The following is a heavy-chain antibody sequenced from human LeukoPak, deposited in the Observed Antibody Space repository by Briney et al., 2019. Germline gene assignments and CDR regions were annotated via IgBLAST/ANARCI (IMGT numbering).Heavy chain of an antibody. CDR1: GYSFTSYW. D-gene: IGHD6-13*01. CDR2: IYPGDSDT. V-gene: IGHV5-51*01. J-gene: IGHJ3*02. CDR3: ARQQGEQQLVGDAFDM. Sequence: GESLKISCKGSGYSFTSYWIGWVRQMPGKGLEWMGIIYPGDSDTRYSPSFQGQVTISADKSISTAYLQWSSLKASDTAMYYCARQQGEQQLVGDAFDMWGQGTMVTVSS.